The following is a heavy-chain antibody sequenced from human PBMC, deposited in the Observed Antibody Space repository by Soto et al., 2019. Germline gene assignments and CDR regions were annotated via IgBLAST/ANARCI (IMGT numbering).Heavy chain of an antibody. D-gene: IGHD6-6*01. CDR3: ARDRYSSSPGGRLDQ. CDR2: IYDDVSNK. J-gene: IGHJ4*02. Sequence: QVQLVESGGGVVQPGRSLRLSCAASGFIFSNYAMHWVRQAPGKGLEWVAIIYDDVSNKDYTDSVKGRFTSSRDNSKNPLYLQMNSLRAEGTAVYYCARDRYSSSPGGRLDQWGQGTLVTVSS. V-gene: IGHV3-30*04. CDR1: GFIFSNYA.